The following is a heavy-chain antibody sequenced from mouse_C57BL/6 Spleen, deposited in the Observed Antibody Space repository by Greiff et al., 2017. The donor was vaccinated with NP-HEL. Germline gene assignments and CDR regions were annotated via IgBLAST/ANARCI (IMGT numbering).Heavy chain of an antibody. Sequence: QVQLKQPGAELVKPGASVKMSCKASGYTFTSYWITWVKQRPGQGLEWIGDIYPGSGSTNYNEKFKSKATLTVDTSSSTPYMQLSSLTSEDSAVYYCAREERTYYAMDYWGQGTSVTVSS. CDR2: IYPGSGST. J-gene: IGHJ4*01. CDR3: AREERTYYAMDY. V-gene: IGHV1-55*01. CDR1: GYTFTSYW.